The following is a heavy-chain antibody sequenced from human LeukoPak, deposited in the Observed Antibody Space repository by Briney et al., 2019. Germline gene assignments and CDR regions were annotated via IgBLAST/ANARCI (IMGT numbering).Heavy chain of an antibody. Sequence: GGSLRLSCAASGFTFSSYETNWVRQAPGKGLEWVSYISSSGSTIYYADSVKGRFTISRDNAKNSLYLQMNSLRAEDTAVYYCAREIRYYYYMDVWGKGTTVTISS. CDR3: AREIRYYYYMDV. J-gene: IGHJ6*03. CDR1: GFTFSSYE. CDR2: ISSSGSTI. V-gene: IGHV3-48*03.